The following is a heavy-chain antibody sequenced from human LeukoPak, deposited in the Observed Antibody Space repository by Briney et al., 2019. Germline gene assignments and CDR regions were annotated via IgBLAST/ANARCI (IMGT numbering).Heavy chain of an antibody. CDR1: GFTFSSYA. CDR2: ISDSGSST. CDR3: AREATVLRFLEWLFFDY. V-gene: IGHV3-23*01. Sequence: GGSLRLSCAASGFTFSSYAMSWVRQAPGKGLEWVSAISDSGSSTYYADSVKGRFTIFRDNSKNTLYLQMNSLRAEDTAVYYCAREATVLRFLEWLFFDYWGQGTLVTVSS. D-gene: IGHD3-3*01. J-gene: IGHJ4*02.